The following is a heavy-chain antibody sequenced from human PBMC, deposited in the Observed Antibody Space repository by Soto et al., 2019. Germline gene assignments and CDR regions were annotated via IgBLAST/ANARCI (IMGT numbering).Heavy chain of an antibody. J-gene: IGHJ4*02. V-gene: IGHV3-11*01. Sequence: QVQLVESGGGLVKPGGSLSLSCAASGFTFSDYYVTWIRQAPGKGLEWVSYISSSGNTIYYAGSVKGRFTISRDNAKNSLYLQMNSLRAEDTAVYYCARGRYYNSGSYSRFDYWGQGTVVTVSS. CDR1: GFTFSDYY. CDR2: ISSSGNTI. D-gene: IGHD3-10*01. CDR3: ARGRYYNSGSYSRFDY.